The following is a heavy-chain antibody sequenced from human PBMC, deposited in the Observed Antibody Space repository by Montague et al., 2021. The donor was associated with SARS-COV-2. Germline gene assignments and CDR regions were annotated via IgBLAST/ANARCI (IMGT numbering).Heavy chain of an antibody. D-gene: IGHD3-22*01. J-gene: IGHJ4*02. CDR3: ARGVVRKGYYDSSGYYILTQGPGGLDS. CDR1: GGSISTVGY. Sequence: TLSLTCTVSGGSISTVGYWSWIRQHPGKGLEWIGYIYYSGSTYYNPSLKSRVTISVDTSKNQFSLKLFSVTAADTAVYYCARGVVRKGYYDSSGYYILTQGPGGLDSWGQGTLVTVSS. CDR2: IYYSGST. V-gene: IGHV4-31*03.